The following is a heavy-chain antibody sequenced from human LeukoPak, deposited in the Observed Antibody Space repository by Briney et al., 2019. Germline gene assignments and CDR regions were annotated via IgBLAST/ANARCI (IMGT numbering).Heavy chain of an antibody. CDR3: AIDAPRGWFDP. CDR2: IYYSGNT. J-gene: IGHJ5*02. V-gene: IGHV4-59*01. Sequence: SETLSLTCTVSGGSISSYYWSWVRQPPGKGLEWIGYIYYSGNTNNNPSLKSRVTKSVDTSKNQFSLKLSSVTAADAAVYYCAIDAPRGWFDPWGQGTLVTVSS. CDR1: GGSISSYY.